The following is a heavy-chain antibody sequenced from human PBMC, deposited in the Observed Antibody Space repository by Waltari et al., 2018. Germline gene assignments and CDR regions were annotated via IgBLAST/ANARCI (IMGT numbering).Heavy chain of an antibody. CDR1: GGSISSSSYY. J-gene: IGHJ3*02. V-gene: IGHV4-39*07. CDR3: ARARAVVVIQQPDAFDI. Sequence: QLQLQESGPGLVKPSETLSLTCTVSGGSISSSSYYWGWIRQPPGKGLEWIGSIYYSGSTYYNPSLKSRVTISVDTSKNQFSLKLSSVTAADTAVYYCARARAVVVIQQPDAFDIWGQGTMVTVSS. D-gene: IGHD3-22*01. CDR2: IYYSGST.